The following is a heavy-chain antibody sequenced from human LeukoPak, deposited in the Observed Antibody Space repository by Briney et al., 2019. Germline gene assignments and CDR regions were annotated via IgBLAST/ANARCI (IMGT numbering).Heavy chain of an antibody. CDR3: VHSESDHYYDSSGHYYFHY. D-gene: IGHD3-22*01. CDR1: GFSLSTSGGG. V-gene: IGHV2-5*01. CDR2: SCWSDDK. J-gene: IGHJ4*02. Sequence: ESGPTLVKPTRTLTLTCTFSGFSLSTSGGGVGWIRQPPGKALEWLALSCWSDDKRYSPSRKSRLTITNDTSKNQVVLTMTNMDPVDTATYYCVHSESDHYYDSSGHYYFHYWGQGTLVTVSS.